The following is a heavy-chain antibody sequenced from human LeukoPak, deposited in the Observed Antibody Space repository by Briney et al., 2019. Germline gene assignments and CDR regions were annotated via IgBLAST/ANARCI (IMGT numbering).Heavy chain of an antibody. V-gene: IGHV3-7*01. CDR2: IKQDGSEK. Sequence: PGGSLRLPCVASGFTFRSYWMSWVRQAPGKGLEWVANIKQDGSEKYDVDSVKGRFTISRDNAKNSLYLQMNSLRAEDTAVYYCASLRSYGSNSALDYWGQGTLVTVSS. J-gene: IGHJ4*02. CDR3: ASLRSYGSNSALDY. D-gene: IGHD4-23*01. CDR1: GFTFRSYW.